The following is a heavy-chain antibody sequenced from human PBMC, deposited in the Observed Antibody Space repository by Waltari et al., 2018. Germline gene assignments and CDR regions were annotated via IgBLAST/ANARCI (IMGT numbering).Heavy chain of an antibody. CDR3: ARNRAAAASDAFDI. Sequence: EVQLVESGGGLVKPGGSLRLSCAASGFTFSSYSMNWVRQAPGKGLEWVSSISSSSSYIYYADSVKGRFTISRDNAKNSLYLQMNSLRAEDTAVYYCARNRAAAASDAFDIWGQGTMVTVSS. V-gene: IGHV3-21*01. D-gene: IGHD6-13*01. CDR2: ISSSSSYI. CDR1: GFTFSSYS. J-gene: IGHJ3*02.